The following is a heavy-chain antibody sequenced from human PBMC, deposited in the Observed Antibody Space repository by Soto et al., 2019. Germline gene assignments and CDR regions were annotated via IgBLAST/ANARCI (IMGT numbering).Heavy chain of an antibody. CDR2: IMPIFGTA. J-gene: IGHJ6*02. Sequence: QVQLVQSGAEVKKPGSSVKVSCKASGGTFSSYAINWVRQAPGQGLEWMGGIMPIFGTADYAQKFQGRVTITADESTSTAYMELSSLRSEDTAVYYCARAVAGGVYYYYGMDVWGQGTTVTVSS. D-gene: IGHD6-19*01. CDR1: GGTFSSYA. V-gene: IGHV1-69*12. CDR3: ARAVAGGVYYYYGMDV.